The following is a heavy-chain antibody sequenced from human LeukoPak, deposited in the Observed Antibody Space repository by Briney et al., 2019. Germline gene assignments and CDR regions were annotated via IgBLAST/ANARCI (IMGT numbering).Heavy chain of an antibody. Sequence: GGSLRLSCAASGFTFSSYAMSWVRQAPGKGLEWVSAISGSGGSTYYADSVKGRFTISRDNSKNTLYLQINSLRAEDTAVYYCAKVIRAMTTVNPIDYWGQGTLVTISS. V-gene: IGHV3-23*01. J-gene: IGHJ4*02. CDR1: GFTFSSYA. CDR2: ISGSGGST. D-gene: IGHD4-17*01. CDR3: AKVIRAMTTVNPIDY.